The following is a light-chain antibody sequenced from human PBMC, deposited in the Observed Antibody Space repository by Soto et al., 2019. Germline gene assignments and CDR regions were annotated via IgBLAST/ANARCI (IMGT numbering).Light chain of an antibody. V-gene: IGKV4-1*01. CDR3: QQYYSTPQT. CDR2: WAS. CDR1: QSVLYSSSNKNY. Sequence: DIVMTQSPDSLAVSLGERATINCKSSQSVLYSSSNKNYLAWYQQKPGQPPKLLIYWASTRESGVPDRFSGSGSGTDFTLTISSLQAEDVAVYYCQQYYSTPQTFXQGTKVDIK. J-gene: IGKJ1*01.